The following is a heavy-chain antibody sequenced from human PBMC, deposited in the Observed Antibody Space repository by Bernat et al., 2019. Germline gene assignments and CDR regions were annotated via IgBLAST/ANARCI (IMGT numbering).Heavy chain of an antibody. CDR1: GFTFGASA. V-gene: IGHV3-73*01. CDR3: TRREGHGMDV. Sequence: VQLVESGGGLVQPGGSLKLSCAASGFTFGASAMHWVRQASGKGLEWVGRIRSRANSFATTYSASVEGRFTISRDDSQNTAYLHMNSLKTEDTAVYYCTRREGHGMDVWGQGTTVTVSS. D-gene: IGHD1-26*01. J-gene: IGHJ6*02. CDR2: IRSRANSFAT.